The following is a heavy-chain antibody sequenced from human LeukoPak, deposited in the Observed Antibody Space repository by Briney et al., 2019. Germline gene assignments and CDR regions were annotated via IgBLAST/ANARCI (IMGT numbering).Heavy chain of an antibody. CDR2: IYYSGST. J-gene: IGHJ3*02. Sequence: SETLSLTCTVSGGSFSGYLWSWIRQPPGKGLEWIGYIYYSGSTYYNPSLKSRVTISVDTSKNQFSLKLSSVTAADTAVYYCARDEDYGDYESAFDIWGQGTMVTVSS. D-gene: IGHD4-17*01. V-gene: IGHV4-30-4*01. CDR3: ARDEDYGDYESAFDI. CDR1: GGSFSGYL.